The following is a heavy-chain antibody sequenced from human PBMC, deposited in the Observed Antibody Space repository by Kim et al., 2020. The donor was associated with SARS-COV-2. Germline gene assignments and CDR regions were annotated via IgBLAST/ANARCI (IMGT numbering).Heavy chain of an antibody. V-gene: IGHV4-59*01. CDR3: ARVSVPAEGFDY. D-gene: IGHD2-2*01. Sequence: NYNPSLKSRVTISVDTSKNQFSLKLSSVTAADTAVYYCARVSVPAEGFDYWGQGTLVTVSS. J-gene: IGHJ4*02.